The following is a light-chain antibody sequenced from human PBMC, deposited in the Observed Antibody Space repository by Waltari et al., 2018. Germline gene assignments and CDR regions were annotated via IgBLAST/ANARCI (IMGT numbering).Light chain of an antibody. CDR2: KAS. CDR1: QSISSW. CDR3: QQYNSYPWT. V-gene: IGKV1-5*03. J-gene: IGKJ1*01. Sequence: DIQLTQSPSTLSAPVGHRVTITCRASQSISSWLAWYQQKPGKAPKLLIYKASSLETGVPSRFSGSGSGTEFTLTISSLQPDDFATYYCQQYNSYPWTFGQGTKVEVK.